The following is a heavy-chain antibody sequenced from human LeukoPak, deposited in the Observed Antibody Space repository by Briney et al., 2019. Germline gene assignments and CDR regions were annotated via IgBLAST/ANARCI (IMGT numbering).Heavy chain of an antibody. J-gene: IGHJ4*02. CDR1: GGSISSYY. Sequence: SETLSLTCTVSGGSISSYYWSWIPQPAGKGPEWIGRIYTSGSTNYNPSLKSRVTMSIDTSKNQFSLKLSSVTAADTAVYYCARGPGIAVADLDYWGQGTLVTVSS. CDR2: IYTSGST. CDR3: ARGPGIAVADLDY. D-gene: IGHD6-19*01. V-gene: IGHV4-4*07.